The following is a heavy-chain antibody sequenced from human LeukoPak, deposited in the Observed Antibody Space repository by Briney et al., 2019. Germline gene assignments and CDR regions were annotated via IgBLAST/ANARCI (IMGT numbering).Heavy chain of an antibody. J-gene: IGHJ4*02. CDR2: IKSKTDGGTT. Sequence: GGSLRLSCAASGFTFSNAWMSWVRQAPGKGLEWVGRIKSKTDGGTTDYAAPVTGSFTISRDDSKNTLYLQMNSLKTDDTAVYYCTTDRPPLVRGRTDFDYWGQGTLVTVSS. CDR1: GFTFSNAW. V-gene: IGHV3-15*01. D-gene: IGHD3-10*01. CDR3: TTDRPPLVRGRTDFDY.